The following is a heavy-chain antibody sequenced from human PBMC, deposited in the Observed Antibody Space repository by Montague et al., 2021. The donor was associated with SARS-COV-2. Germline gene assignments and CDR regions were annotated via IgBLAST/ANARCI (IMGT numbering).Heavy chain of an antibody. D-gene: IGHD6-6*01. V-gene: IGHV3-74*01. CDR1: GFIVSNYW. CDR2: INSDGTRI. Sequence: SLRLSCAASGFIVSNYWMHWVRQAPGKGLVWVSHINSDGTRINYADSVKGRFTISRGSAKNTLYLQMNSLRVEDTAVYYCARGGSSGLGYWGQGTLVTVSS. J-gene: IGHJ4*02. CDR3: ARGGSSGLGY.